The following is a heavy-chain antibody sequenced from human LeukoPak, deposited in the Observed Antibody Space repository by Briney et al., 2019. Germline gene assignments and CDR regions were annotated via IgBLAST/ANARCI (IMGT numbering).Heavy chain of an antibody. CDR3: ARERTTTVVRYGMDV. CDR1: GFTFSSYA. D-gene: IGHD4-23*01. Sequence: GRSLRLSCAASGFTFSSYAMHWVRQAPGKGLEWVAVISYDGSNKYYADSVKGRFTISRDNSKNTLYLQMNSLRVEDTAVYYCARERTTTVVRYGMDVWGQGTTVTVSS. CDR2: ISYDGSNK. V-gene: IGHV3-30-3*01. J-gene: IGHJ6*02.